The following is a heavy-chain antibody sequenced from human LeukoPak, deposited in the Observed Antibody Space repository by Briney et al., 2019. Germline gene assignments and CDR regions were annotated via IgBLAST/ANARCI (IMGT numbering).Heavy chain of an antibody. V-gene: IGHV3-7*03. D-gene: IGHD3-3*01. CDR2: IKQDGSET. CDR1: GFTFSRYW. Sequence: GGSLRLSCAASGFTFSRYWMSWVRQAPRKGLEWVANIKQDGSETYYLDSMKGRFTISRDNAKNSLYLQMNSLRAEDTAVYYCARGVPYDSWSGPHYSDYWGQGTLVTVSS. CDR3: ARGVPYDSWSGPHYSDY. J-gene: IGHJ4*02.